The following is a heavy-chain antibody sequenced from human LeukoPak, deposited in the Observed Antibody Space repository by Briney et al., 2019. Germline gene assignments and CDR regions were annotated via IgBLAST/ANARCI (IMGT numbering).Heavy chain of an antibody. CDR1: GGSISSGGYS. D-gene: IGHD3-3*01. CDR3: ARLGAGPTYYDFWSGYSSFYFDY. V-gene: IGHV4-30-2*01. Sequence: SETLSLTCAVSGGSISSGGYSWSWIRQPPGKGLEWIGYIYHSGSTYYNPSLKSRVTISVDRSKNQFSLKLSSVTAADTAVYYCARLGAGPTYYDFWSGYSSFYFDYWGQGTLVTVSS. J-gene: IGHJ4*02. CDR2: IYHSGST.